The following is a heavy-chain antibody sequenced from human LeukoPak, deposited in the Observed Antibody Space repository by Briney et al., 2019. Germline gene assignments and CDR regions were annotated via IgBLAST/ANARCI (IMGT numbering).Heavy chain of an antibody. CDR3: ASIYYDSSGFFAAGGHIDY. J-gene: IGHJ4*02. D-gene: IGHD3-22*01. CDR2: IKQDGSEK. V-gene: IGHV3-7*01. CDR1: GFTFSSYW. Sequence: GGSLRLSCAASGFTFSSYWMSWVRQAPGKGLEWVANIKQDGSEKYYVDSVKGRFTISRDNAKNSLYLQMNSLRAEDTAVYYCASIYYDSSGFFAAGGHIDYWGQGTLVTVSS.